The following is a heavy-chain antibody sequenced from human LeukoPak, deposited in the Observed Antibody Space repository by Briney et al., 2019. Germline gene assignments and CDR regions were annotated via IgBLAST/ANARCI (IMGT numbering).Heavy chain of an antibody. J-gene: IGHJ5*02. D-gene: IGHD3-3*01. CDR1: GYTFTSYD. CDR3: ARVSDYDFWSGSYYNWFDP. Sequence: GASVKVSCKASGYTFTSYDINWVRQATGQGLEWMGWMNPNSGNTSYAQKFQGRVTITRNTSISTAYMELSSLRSEDTAVYYCARVSDYDFWSGSYYNWFDPWGQGTLVTVSS. CDR2: MNPNSGNT. V-gene: IGHV1-8*03.